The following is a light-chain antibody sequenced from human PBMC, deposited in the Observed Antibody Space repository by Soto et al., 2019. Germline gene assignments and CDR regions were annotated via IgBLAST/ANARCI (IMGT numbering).Light chain of an antibody. CDR3: QQRSNWPPIT. CDR1: QPLNNN. J-gene: IGKJ5*01. V-gene: IGKV3-11*01. CDR2: QTS. Sequence: EIVMTQSPATLSVSPGDSATLSCRAGQPLNNNVAWYQHKPGQAPRLLIYQTSLRAAGIPARFSTSVSGTDYTLTISSLEPEDFAVYYCQQRSNWPPITFGQGTRLEI.